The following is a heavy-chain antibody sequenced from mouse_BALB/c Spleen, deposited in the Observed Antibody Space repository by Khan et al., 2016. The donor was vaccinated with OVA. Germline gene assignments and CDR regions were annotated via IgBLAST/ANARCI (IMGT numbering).Heavy chain of an antibody. J-gene: IGHJ1*01. CDR1: GYTFTNYW. Sequence: QVQLKQSGAELVRPGTSVKISCKTSGYTFTNYWLGWAKQRPGHGLEWIGDIYPGGGYTNYNEKFKGKATLTADTSSSTAYMQLSSLTSEDSAVYFCARWSTWYCDVWGAGTTVTVSS. CDR3: ARWSTWYCDV. V-gene: IGHV1-63*01. CDR2: IYPGGGYT.